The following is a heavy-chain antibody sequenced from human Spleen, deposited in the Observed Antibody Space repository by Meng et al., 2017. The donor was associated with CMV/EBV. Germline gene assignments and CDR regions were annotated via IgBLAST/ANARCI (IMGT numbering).Heavy chain of an antibody. D-gene: IGHD3-22*01. CDR2: ISSTSTYI. CDR1: GFTIDIYE. CDR3: AAQMGAGTLIVVVYYFDY. Sequence: GGSLRLSCVASGFTIDIYEMNWVRQAPGKGLEWVSSISSTSTYIHYADSVRGRFTISRDNAKNSLYLQMDSLRAEDTAVYYCAAQMGAGTLIVVVYYFDYWGQGALVTVSS. V-gene: IGHV3-21*01. J-gene: IGHJ4*02.